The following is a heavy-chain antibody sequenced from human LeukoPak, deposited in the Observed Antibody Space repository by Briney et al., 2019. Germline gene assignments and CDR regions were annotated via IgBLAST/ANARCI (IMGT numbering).Heavy chain of an antibody. J-gene: IGHJ4*02. Sequence: GGSLRLSCAASGFTFSSYAMSWVRQAPGKGLEWVSAISGSGGSTYYADSVKGRFTISRDNSKNTLYLQMNSLRAEDTAVYYCAKDGPTAMVILLEGMIDCWGQGTLVTVSS. D-gene: IGHD5-18*01. V-gene: IGHV3-23*01. CDR3: AKDGPTAMVILLEGMIDC. CDR1: GFTFSSYA. CDR2: ISGSGGST.